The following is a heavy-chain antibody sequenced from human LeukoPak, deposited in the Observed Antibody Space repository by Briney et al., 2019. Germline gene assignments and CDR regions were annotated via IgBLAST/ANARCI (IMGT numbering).Heavy chain of an antibody. CDR2: IYYSGST. D-gene: IGHD3-10*01. CDR1: GGSISSYY. J-gene: IGHJ4*02. Sequence: PSETLSLTCTVSGGSISSYYWSWIRQPPGKGLEWIGYIYYSGSTNYNPSLKSRVTISVDTSKNQFSLKLSSVTAADTAVYYRARAPLWFGELSFDYWGQGTLVTVSS. V-gene: IGHV4-59*01. CDR3: ARAPLWFGELSFDY.